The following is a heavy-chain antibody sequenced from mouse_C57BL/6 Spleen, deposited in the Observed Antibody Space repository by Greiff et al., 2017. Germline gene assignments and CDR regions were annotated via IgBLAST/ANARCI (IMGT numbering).Heavy chain of an antibody. CDR3: AREGIYGNYTDY. CDR2: ISYDGSN. D-gene: IGHD2-1*01. V-gene: IGHV3-6*01. Sequence: EVQLQQSGPGLVKPSQSLSLTCSVTGYSITSGYYWNWIRQFPGNKLEWMGYISYDGSNNYNPSLKNRISITRDTSKNQFFLKLNSVTTEDTATYYCAREGIYGNYTDYWGQGTTLTVSS. CDR1: GYSITSGYY. J-gene: IGHJ2*01.